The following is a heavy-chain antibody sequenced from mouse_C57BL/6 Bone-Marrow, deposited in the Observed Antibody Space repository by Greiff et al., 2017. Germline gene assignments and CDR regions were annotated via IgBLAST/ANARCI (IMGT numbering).Heavy chain of an antibody. CDR1: GYTFTSYW. J-gene: IGHJ3*01. CDR3: ARGIYYYGSSVFAY. V-gene: IGHV1-64*01. D-gene: IGHD1-1*01. Sequence: VQLQQPGAELVKPGASVKLSCKASGYTFTSYWMHWVKQRPGQGLEWIGMIHPNSGSTNYNEKFKSKATLTVDKSSSTAYMQLSSPTSEDSAVYYCARGIYYYGSSVFAYWGQGTLVTVSA. CDR2: IHPNSGST.